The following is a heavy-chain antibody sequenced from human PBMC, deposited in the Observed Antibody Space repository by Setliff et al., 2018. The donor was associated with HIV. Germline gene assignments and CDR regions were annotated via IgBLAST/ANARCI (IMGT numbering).Heavy chain of an antibody. J-gene: IGHJ3*02. CDR3: ARTFNSGYLSYAFDI. Sequence: SETLSLTCTVSGDSISYFYWSWVRQPPGKGLEWMGYIYTRGTANYNPSLKGRVTISIDTPKNQLSLKLSSVTAADTAVYYCARTFNSGYLSYAFDIWGQGTMVTVSS. D-gene: IGHD3-22*01. CDR2: IYTRGTA. CDR1: GDSISYFY. V-gene: IGHV4-4*09.